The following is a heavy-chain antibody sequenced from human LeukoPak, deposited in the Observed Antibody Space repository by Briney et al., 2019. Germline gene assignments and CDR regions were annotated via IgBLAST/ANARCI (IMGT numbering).Heavy chain of an antibody. Sequence: GGSLRLSCAASGFTFSNAWMSWVRQAPGKGLEWVSSISSSSSYIYYADSVKGRFTISRDNAKNSLYLQMNSLRAEDTAVYYCARAVSNYYFWYFDLWGRGTLVTVSS. CDR2: ISSSSSYI. CDR3: ARAVSNYYFWYFDL. V-gene: IGHV3-21*01. CDR1: GFTFSNAW. D-gene: IGHD4-11*01. J-gene: IGHJ2*01.